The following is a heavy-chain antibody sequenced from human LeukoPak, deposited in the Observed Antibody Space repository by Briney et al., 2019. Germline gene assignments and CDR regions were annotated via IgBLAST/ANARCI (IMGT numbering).Heavy chain of an antibody. CDR2: INSDGSWT. CDR1: GNYW. V-gene: IGHV3-74*01. Sequence: GGSLRLSCAASGNYWMHWVRQAPGKGLVWVAHINSDGSWTSYADSVKGRFTISKDNAKNTVYLQMNSLRAEDTAVYYCVSFYETYWGRGTLVTVSS. D-gene: IGHD2/OR15-2a*01. CDR3: VSFYETY. J-gene: IGHJ4*02.